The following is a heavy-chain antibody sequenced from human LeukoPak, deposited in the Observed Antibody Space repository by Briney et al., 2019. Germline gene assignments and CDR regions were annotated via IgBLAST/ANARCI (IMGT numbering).Heavy chain of an antibody. V-gene: IGHV3-21*01. CDR3: ARSLIADGAFDI. Sequence: PGGSLRLSCAASGFTFTSYRMNWVRQAPGKGLEWVSDISSGVSYIDYADSVKGRFTISRDNAKNTLFLQMNSLRAEDTAVYYCARSLIADGAFDIWGQGTMVSVSS. CDR1: GFTFTSYR. CDR2: ISSGVSYI. D-gene: IGHD2-21*01. J-gene: IGHJ3*02.